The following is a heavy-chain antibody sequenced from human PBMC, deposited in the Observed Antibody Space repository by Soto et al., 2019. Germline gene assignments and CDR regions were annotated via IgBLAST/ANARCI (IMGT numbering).Heavy chain of an antibody. CDR1: WFSLSTSGVG. D-gene: IGHD2-15*01. V-gene: IGHV2-5*01. Sequence: SGPTLVIPTQTLTLTCTFSWFSLSTSGVGVGLIRQPPGKVLEWLALIYWNDDKRYSPSLKSRLTITKDTSKNQVVLTMTNMDPVDTATYYCAHRRGSSIKRVYYYYGMDVWGQGTTVTVSS. J-gene: IGHJ6*02. CDR3: AHRRGSSIKRVYYYYGMDV. CDR2: IYWNDDK.